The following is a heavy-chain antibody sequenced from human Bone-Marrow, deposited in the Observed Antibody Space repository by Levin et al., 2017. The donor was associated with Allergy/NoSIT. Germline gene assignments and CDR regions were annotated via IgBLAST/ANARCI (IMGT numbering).Heavy chain of an antibody. CDR2: IYYSGST. D-gene: IGHD3-9*01. CDR3: ARLSLTFYDILTGYYSPIGTFDY. V-gene: IGHV4-30-4*01. CDR1: GGSINSGDSY. Sequence: SETLSLTCNVSGGSINSGDSYWSWNRQPPGKGLEWIGYIYYSGSTYYNPSLKSRITISIDTSKSQFSLQLSSVTAADTAVYYCARLSLTFYDILTGYYSPIGTFDYWGQGTLVTVSS. J-gene: IGHJ4*02.